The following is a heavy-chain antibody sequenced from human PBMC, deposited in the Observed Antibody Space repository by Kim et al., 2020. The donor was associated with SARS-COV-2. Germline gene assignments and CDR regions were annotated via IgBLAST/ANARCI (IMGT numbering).Heavy chain of an antibody. CDR1: GGSLSRGGYY. CDR3: ARVVEISHVSEKWPVDLLDD. J-gene: IGHJ4*02. D-gene: IGHD2-15*01. CDR2: INYSGTT. V-gene: IGHV4-31*03. Sequence: SETLSLTCSVSGGSLSRGGYYWSWIRQHPEKGLEWIGYINYSGTTHYNPSLKSRVSISVDPSKNQFSLKMTSVTAADTAVYYCARVVEISHVSEKWPVDLLDDWGQGSLVSVSS.